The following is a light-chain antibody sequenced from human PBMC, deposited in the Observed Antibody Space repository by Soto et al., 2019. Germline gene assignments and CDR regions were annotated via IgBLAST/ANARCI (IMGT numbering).Light chain of an antibody. CDR3: QQYSHLIT. Sequence: QITQSPSSLSSAVGDRVTITCQASQDISNYLNWYQQKRGKAPKLLIYDASNLETGVPSRFSGSGSGTDFTFTISSLQPEDIATYYCQQYSHLITFGQGTRLEIK. J-gene: IGKJ5*01. CDR2: DAS. V-gene: IGKV1-33*01. CDR1: QDISNY.